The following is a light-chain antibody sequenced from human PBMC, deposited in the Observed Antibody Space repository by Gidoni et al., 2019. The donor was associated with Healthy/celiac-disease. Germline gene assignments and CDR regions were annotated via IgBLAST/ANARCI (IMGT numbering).Light chain of an antibody. CDR3: QQRSNWPPWT. CDR1: QSVSSH. J-gene: IGKJ1*01. V-gene: IGKV3-11*01. CDR2: DAS. Sequence: EIVLTQSPATLSLSPGERATLSCRASQSVSSHLAWYQQKPGQAPRLLIYDASNRATGIPARFSGSGSGTDFTLTISCLEPEDFAVYYCQQRSNWPPWTFGQGTKVEIK.